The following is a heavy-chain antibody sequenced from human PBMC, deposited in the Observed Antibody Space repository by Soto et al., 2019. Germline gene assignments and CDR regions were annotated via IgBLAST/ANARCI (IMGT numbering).Heavy chain of an antibody. D-gene: IGHD3-3*01. CDR3: AKSYDFWSGRYGMDV. Sequence: GGSLRLSCAASGFTFSSYAMSWVRQAPGKGLEWVSAISGSGGSTYYADSVKGRFTISRDNSKNTLYLQMNSLRAEDTAVYYCAKSYDFWSGRYGMDVWGQGTTVTVSS. CDR1: GFTFSSYA. V-gene: IGHV3-23*01. J-gene: IGHJ6*02. CDR2: ISGSGGST.